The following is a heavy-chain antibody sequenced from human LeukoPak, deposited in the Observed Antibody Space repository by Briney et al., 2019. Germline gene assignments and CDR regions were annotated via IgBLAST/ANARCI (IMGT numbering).Heavy chain of an antibody. J-gene: IGHJ4*02. D-gene: IGHD5-12*01. CDR2: IIPLLGIA. Sequence: ASVKVSCKASGGIFSSYTISWVRQAPGHGLEWMGRIIPLLGIANYAQKFQGRATIIADKSTSTAYMELSSLRSEDTAVYYCARDDADSAYADGDYWGQGTLVTVSS. CDR1: GGIFSSYT. V-gene: IGHV1-69*04. CDR3: ARDDADSAYADGDY.